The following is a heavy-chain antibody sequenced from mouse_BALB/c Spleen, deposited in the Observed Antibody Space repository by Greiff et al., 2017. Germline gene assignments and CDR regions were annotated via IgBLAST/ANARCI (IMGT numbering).Heavy chain of an antibody. Sequence: VQLQQSGAELVKPGASVKLSCKASGYTFTSYWMHWVKQRPGQGLEWIGEINPSNGRTNYNEKFKSKATLTVDKSSSTAYMQLSSLTSEDSAVYYCASWKVVAPYWGQGTTLTVSS. V-gene: IGHV1S81*02. J-gene: IGHJ2*01. CDR2: INPSNGRT. CDR3: ASWKVVAPY. D-gene: IGHD1-1*01. CDR1: GYTFTSYW.